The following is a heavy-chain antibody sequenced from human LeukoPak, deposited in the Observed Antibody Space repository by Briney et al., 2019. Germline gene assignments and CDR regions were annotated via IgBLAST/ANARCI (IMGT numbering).Heavy chain of an antibody. D-gene: IGHD5-18*01. CDR1: GGSISSYY. Sequence: SETLFLTRTVSGGSISSYYWRWIRQPAGKGLEWIGRIYTSWSTNYNPSLNSRGTISVDTSKNQFSLTLSSVTAADTAAYYCAREEAEYSYGLPRLGFDYWGQGTLVTVSS. CDR2: IYTSWST. J-gene: IGHJ4*02. CDR3: AREEAEYSYGLPRLGFDY. V-gene: IGHV4-4*07.